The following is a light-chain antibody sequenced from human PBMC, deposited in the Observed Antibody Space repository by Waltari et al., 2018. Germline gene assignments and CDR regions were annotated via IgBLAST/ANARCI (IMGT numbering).Light chain of an antibody. J-gene: IGKJ2*01. V-gene: IGKV3-11*01. CDR3: QQRSNWTPHT. Sequence: EIVLTQSPDTQSLSPGDTATLSCRASQSVGSYLAWYQQKPGQPPRLLIYDASNRATGVPDRFRGSGSGTDFTLTISSLEAEDFAVYFCQQRSNWTPHTFGQGARLDIK. CDR2: DAS. CDR1: QSVGSY.